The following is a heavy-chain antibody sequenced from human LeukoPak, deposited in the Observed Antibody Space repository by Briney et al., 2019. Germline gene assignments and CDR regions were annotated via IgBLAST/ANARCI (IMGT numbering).Heavy chain of an antibody. CDR3: ARGQLERRRRATYNWFDP. J-gene: IGHJ5*02. CDR1: GGSISTNAYY. D-gene: IGHD1-1*01. V-gene: IGHV4-39*02. CDR2: IHHTGTT. Sequence: SETLSLTCTVSGGSISTNAYYWGWIRQPPGKGLEWITEIHHTGTTYYTPSLKSRVTISVDTSNNHFSLKLNSVTAADTAVYYCARGQLERRRRATYNWFDPWGQGTLVTVSS.